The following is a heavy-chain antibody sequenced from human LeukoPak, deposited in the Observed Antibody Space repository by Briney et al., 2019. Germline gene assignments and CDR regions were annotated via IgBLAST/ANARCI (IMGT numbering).Heavy chain of an antibody. J-gene: IGHJ6*02. CDR1: GGSFSGYY. CDR3: ARVDIVATIKGPYYYYGMDV. D-gene: IGHD5-12*01. CDR2: INQSGST. Sequence: PSETLSLTCAVYGGSFSGYYWSWIRQPPGKGLEWSGEINQSGSTNYNPSLKSRVSISVDTSKNQFSLKLSSVTAADTAVYYCARVDIVATIKGPYYYYGMDVWGQGTTVTVSS. V-gene: IGHV4-34*01.